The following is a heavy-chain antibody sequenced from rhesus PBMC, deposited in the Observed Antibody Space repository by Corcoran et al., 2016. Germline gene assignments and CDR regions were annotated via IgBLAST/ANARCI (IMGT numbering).Heavy chain of an antibody. CDR3: ARDVSVAAKGDFDY. Sequence: QLQLQESGPGLVKPSETLSLTCAVSGGSISSNYWSWIRQPPGKGLEWIVRISGSGGSNDYNPSLKSRVTISTDTSKNQLSLKLSSVTTADTAVYYCARDVSVAAKGDFDYWGQGVLVTVSS. J-gene: IGHJ4*01. V-gene: IGHV4-173*01. CDR2: ISGSGGSN. CDR1: GGSISSNY. D-gene: IGHD4-29*01.